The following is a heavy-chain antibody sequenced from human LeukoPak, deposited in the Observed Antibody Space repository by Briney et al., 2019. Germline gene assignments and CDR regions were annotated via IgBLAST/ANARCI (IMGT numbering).Heavy chain of an antibody. V-gene: IGHV1-46*01. CDR2: INPSGGST. D-gene: IGHD3-22*01. CDR1: GYTFTSYY. Sequence: GASVKVSCKASGYTFTSYYMHWVRQAPGQGLGWMGIINPSGGSTSYAQKFQGRVTMTRDTSTSTVYMELSSLRSEDTAVYYCARVYHTSYDSSGYSDFDYWGQGTLVTVSS. J-gene: IGHJ4*02. CDR3: ARVYHTSYDSSGYSDFDY.